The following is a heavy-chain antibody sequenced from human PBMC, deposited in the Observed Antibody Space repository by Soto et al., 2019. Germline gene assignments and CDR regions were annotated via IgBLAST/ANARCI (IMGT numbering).Heavy chain of an antibody. J-gene: IGHJ6*02. CDR1: VFTFSSYA. Sequence: EVQLLESGGDLVQPGGSLSLSCAASVFTFSSYAMSWVRQAPGKGLEWVSGIGVGGTDTYYANSVRGRFTISRDNSDNTLYLQMNSLRAEDTAVYYCAKGGAIALAGHDDFGMAFWGQGTTVAVSS. CDR3: AKGGAIALAGHDDFGMAF. D-gene: IGHD6-19*01. CDR2: IGVGGTDT. V-gene: IGHV3-23*01.